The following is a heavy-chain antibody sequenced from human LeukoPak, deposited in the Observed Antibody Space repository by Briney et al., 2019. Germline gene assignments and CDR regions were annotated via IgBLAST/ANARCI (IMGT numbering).Heavy chain of an antibody. Sequence: ASVKVSCKASGYTFTSYDINWVRQATGQGLEWMGWMNPNSGNTGYAQKFQGRVTLTRDMSTSTDYLELSSLRSEDTAVYYCARDKVQGSEWGSNFDYWGQGTLVTVSS. CDR2: MNPNSGNT. J-gene: IGHJ4*02. CDR3: ARDKVQGSEWGSNFDY. V-gene: IGHV1-8*01. D-gene: IGHD2-15*01. CDR1: GYTFTSYD.